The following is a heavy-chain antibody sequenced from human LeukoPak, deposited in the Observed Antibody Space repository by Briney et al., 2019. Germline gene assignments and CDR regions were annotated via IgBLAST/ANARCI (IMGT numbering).Heavy chain of an antibody. J-gene: IGHJ6*03. D-gene: IGHD3-16*01. V-gene: IGHV4-34*01. CDR1: GGSFSGYY. CDR3: ARDSPIRSMDV. Sequence: PSETLSLTCAVYGGSFSGYYWSWIRQPPGKGLEWIGEINHSGSTNYNPSLKSRVTISVDTSKNQFSLKLRSVTAADTAVYYCARDSPIRSMDVWGKGTTVTVPS. CDR2: INHSGST.